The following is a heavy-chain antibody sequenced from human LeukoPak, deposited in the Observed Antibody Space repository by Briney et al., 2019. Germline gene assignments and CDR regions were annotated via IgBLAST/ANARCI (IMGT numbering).Heavy chain of an antibody. D-gene: IGHD4-11*01. CDR3: AKDAQRGFDYSNSLES. CDR1: GFTFDHYG. Sequence: PGGSLRLSCVASGFTFDHYGMHWVRQALGKGLEWVAVIWHDGSSQYYADSVKGRFTISRDNSMNTLYLQMNSLRAEDTAVYYCAKDAQRGFDYSNSLESWGQGTLVTVSS. J-gene: IGHJ5*01. CDR2: IWHDGSSQ. V-gene: IGHV3-33*06.